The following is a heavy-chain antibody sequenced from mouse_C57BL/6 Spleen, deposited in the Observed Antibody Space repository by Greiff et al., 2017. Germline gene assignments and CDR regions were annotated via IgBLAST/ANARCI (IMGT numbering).Heavy chain of an antibody. CDR3: ARPRTGTAYDFDY. D-gene: IGHD4-1*01. CDR1: GFTFSSYG. J-gene: IGHJ2*01. Sequence: EVQGVESGGDLVKPGGSLKLSCAASGFTFSSYGMSWVRPTPDKRLEWVAPISSGGSYTYYHDNVKGRFTISRANANTTLYLQLSSMKSEDTAMEYCARPRTGTAYDFDYWGQGTTLTVSS. CDR2: ISSGGSYT. V-gene: IGHV5-6*01.